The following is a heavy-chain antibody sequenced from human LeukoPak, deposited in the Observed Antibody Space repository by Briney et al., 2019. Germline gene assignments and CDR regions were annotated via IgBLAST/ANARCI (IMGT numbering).Heavy chain of an antibody. CDR2: IYYSGST. V-gene: IGHV4-61*05. J-gene: IGHJ4*02. CDR3: ARHRSGSYRTTRFDY. CDR1: GGSIRSSSYY. Sequence: PSETLSLTCTVSGGSIRSSSYYWGWIRQPPGKGLEWIGYIYYSGSTNYNPSLKSRVTISVDTSKNQFSLKLSSVTAADTAVYYCARHRSGSYRTTRFDYWGQGTLVTVSS. D-gene: IGHD3-10*01.